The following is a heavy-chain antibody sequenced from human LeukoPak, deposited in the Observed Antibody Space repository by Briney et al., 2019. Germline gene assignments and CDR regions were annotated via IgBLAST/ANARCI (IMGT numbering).Heavy chain of an antibody. CDR2: INPSSGDT. Sequence: ASVKVSCKASGYTFTGYYMHWVRQAPGQGLEWMRWINPSSGDTNYAQKFRGRVNMTGDTSINTAYLDLSGLRSDDTAIYYCAGDGNFDFWGQGTLVTVSS. V-gene: IGHV1-2*02. CDR3: AGDGNFDF. CDR1: GYTFTGYY. J-gene: IGHJ4*02.